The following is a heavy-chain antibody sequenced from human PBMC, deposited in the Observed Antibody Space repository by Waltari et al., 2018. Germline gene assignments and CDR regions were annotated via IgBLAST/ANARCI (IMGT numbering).Heavy chain of an antibody. Sequence: EVQLVQSGAEVKKPGATVKISCKASGYKFTDYYVHWVQQAPGKGLGWVGRVSAEDGERGNGEKFQGTLTITADTSTDTAYLALSTLRSEDTALFYCATERPQMVFPPLQYWGQGTLVTVSS. CDR3: ATERPQMVFPPLQY. CDR2: VSAEDGER. CDR1: GYKFTDYY. V-gene: IGHV1-69-2*01. J-gene: IGHJ4*02. D-gene: IGHD2-8*01.